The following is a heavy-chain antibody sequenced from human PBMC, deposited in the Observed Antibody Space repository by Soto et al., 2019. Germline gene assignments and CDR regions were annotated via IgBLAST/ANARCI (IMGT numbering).Heavy chain of an antibody. D-gene: IGHD1-20*01. CDR2: IGSVGGDT. J-gene: IGHJ3*02. V-gene: IGHV3-23*01. Sequence: LRLSCAASGFTFYSYAMSWVRQAPGKGLEWVSTIGSVGGDTYYADSVKGRFTISRDDSKNTLLLQMNSLRAEDTAVYYCVKDRMAYNSVWDPFDIWGQGTMVTV. CDR1: GFTFYSYA. CDR3: VKDRMAYNSVWDPFDI.